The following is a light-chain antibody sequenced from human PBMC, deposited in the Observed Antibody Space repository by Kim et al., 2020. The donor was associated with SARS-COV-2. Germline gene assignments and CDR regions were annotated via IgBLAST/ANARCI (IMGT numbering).Light chain of an antibody. J-gene: IGLJ3*02. CDR1: YNY. Sequence: YNYVSWYQQNPGKAPKLMVYDVSKRPSGVPDRFSGSKSGNTASLTISGLQAEDEADYYCCSYAGSYTWVFGGGTQLTVL. CDR3: CSYAGSYTWV. CDR2: DVS. V-gene: IGLV2-11*01.